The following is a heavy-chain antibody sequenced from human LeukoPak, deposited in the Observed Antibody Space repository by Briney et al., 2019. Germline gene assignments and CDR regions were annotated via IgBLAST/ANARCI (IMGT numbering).Heavy chain of an antibody. D-gene: IGHD3-22*01. CDR3: ARQPLYYYDSSGYSEFDP. V-gene: IGHV4-38-2*01. CDR1: GYSISSGYY. J-gene: IGHJ5*02. CDR2: IYHSGST. Sequence: SETLSLTCAVSGYSISSGYYWGWIRQPPWKGLEWIGSIYHSGSTYYNPSLKSRVTISVDTSKNQFSLKLSSVTAADTAVYYCARQPLYYYDSSGYSEFDPWGQGTLVTDSS.